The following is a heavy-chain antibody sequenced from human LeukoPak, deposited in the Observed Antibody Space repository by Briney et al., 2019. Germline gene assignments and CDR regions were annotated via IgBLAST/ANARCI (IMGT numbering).Heavy chain of an antibody. Sequence: PGGSLRLSCAASGFTFSSYAMTWVRQTPGKGLEWVSAISSNGGYTYYADSVKGRFTISRDNAKNTLYLQMNSLRAEDTAVYYCARDGGYSYGIWFDSWGQGTLVTVSS. CDR3: ARDGGYSYGIWFDS. J-gene: IGHJ5*01. V-gene: IGHV3-23*01. CDR2: ISSNGGYT. D-gene: IGHD5-18*01. CDR1: GFTFSSYA.